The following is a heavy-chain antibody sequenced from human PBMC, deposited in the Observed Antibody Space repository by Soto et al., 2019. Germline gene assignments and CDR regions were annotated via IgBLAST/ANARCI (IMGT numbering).Heavy chain of an antibody. CDR1: GYSFTSND. Sequence: QVQLVQSGAEVKKPGASVKVSCKASGYSFTSNDINWVRQATGQGLEWMGWMNPNSDNTGYAQKFQGRLTMTRSTSTNTAYMELNSLTSEDTAIYYCARVKIEVGPTIDTSYKWLDPWGQGILVSVSS. V-gene: IGHV1-8*01. D-gene: IGHD2-2*01. CDR3: ARVKIEVGPTIDTSYKWLDP. CDR2: MNPNSDNT. J-gene: IGHJ5*02.